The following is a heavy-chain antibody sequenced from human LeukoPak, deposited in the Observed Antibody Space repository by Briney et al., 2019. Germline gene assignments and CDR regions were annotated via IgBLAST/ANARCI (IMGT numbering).Heavy chain of an antibody. Sequence: PSETLSLTCAVYGGSFSGYYWSWIRRPPGKGLEWIGEINHSGSTNYNPSLKSRVTISVDTSKNQFSLKLSSVTAADTAVYYCARLGLRYFDWLPPGGWSNAFDIWGQGTMVTVSS. CDR2: INHSGST. D-gene: IGHD3-9*01. CDR1: GGSFSGYY. J-gene: IGHJ3*02. CDR3: ARLGLRYFDWLPPGGWSNAFDI. V-gene: IGHV4-34*01.